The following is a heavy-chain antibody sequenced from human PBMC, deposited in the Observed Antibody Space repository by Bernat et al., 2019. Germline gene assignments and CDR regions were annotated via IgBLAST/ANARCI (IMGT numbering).Heavy chain of an antibody. Sequence: QVQLVESGGGVVQPGRSLRLSCAASGFTFSSYGMHWVRQAPGKGLEWVAVIWYDGSNKYYADSVKGRFTISRDNSKNTLYLQMNSLRAEDTAVYYCARIVGEYCSGGSCYFLDCWGQGTLVTVSS. D-gene: IGHD2-15*01. J-gene: IGHJ4*02. V-gene: IGHV3-33*01. CDR3: ARIVGEYCSGGSCYFLDC. CDR2: IWYDGSNK. CDR1: GFTFSSYG.